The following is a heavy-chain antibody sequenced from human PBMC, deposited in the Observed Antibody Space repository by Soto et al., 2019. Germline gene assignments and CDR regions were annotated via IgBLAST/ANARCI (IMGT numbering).Heavy chain of an antibody. CDR1: GFTFSSYA. CDR3: AREEVAPGPCYIDY. J-gene: IGHJ4*02. V-gene: IGHV3-30-3*01. CDR2: ISYDGSNK. Sequence: QVQLVESGGGVVQPGRSLRLSCAASGFTFSSYAMHWVRQAPGKGLEWVALISYDGSNKYYADSVKGRFTISRDNSKNTLYLQMNSLRAEDTAVYYCAREEVAPGPCYIDYWGQGTLVTVSS. D-gene: IGHD2-15*01.